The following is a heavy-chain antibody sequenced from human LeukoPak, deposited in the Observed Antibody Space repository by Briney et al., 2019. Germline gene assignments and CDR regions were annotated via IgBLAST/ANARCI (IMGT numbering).Heavy chain of an antibody. J-gene: IGHJ5*02. CDR1: GYTFTGYY. CDR3: AREPMTTVTQGWFDP. CDR2: INPNSGGT. D-gene: IGHD4-17*01. Sequence: GASVKVSCKASGYTFTGYYMHWVRQAPGQGLEWMGWINPNSGGTNYAQKFQGRVTMTRDTSISTAYMELSRLRSDDTAVYYCAREPMTTVTQGWFDPWGQGTLVTVSS. V-gene: IGHV1-2*02.